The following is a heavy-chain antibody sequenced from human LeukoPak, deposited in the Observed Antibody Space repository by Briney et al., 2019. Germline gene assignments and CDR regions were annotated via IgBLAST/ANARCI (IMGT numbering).Heavy chain of an antibody. CDR1: GGSISGSSYY. CDR3: AREGRNGSGSYYRRGLLYNWFDP. CDR2: IYYSGST. D-gene: IGHD3-10*01. Sequence: PSETLSLTCTVSGGSISGSSYYWGWIRQPPGKGLEWIGSIYYSGSTYYNPSLKSRVTISVDTSKNQFSLKLSSVTAADTAVYYCAREGRNGSGSYYRRGLLYNWFDPWGQGTLVTVSS. V-gene: IGHV4-39*07. J-gene: IGHJ5*02.